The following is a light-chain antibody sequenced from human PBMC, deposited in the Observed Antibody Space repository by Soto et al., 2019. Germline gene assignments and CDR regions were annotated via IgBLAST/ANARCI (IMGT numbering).Light chain of an antibody. CDR3: QQYSRSPLT. CDR2: GAS. CDR1: QSVSSSS. Sequence: EIVLTQSPGTLSLSPGERATLSCRASQSVSSSSLAWYQQKPGQAPRLLIYGASSRATGIPDRFSGSGSGTDFTLTISRLEPEDFVVYYCQQYSRSPLTFGGGTKVDIK. V-gene: IGKV3-20*01. J-gene: IGKJ4*01.